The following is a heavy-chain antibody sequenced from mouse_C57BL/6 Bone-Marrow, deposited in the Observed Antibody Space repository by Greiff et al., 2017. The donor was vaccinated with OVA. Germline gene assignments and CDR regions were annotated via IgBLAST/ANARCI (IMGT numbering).Heavy chain of an antibody. CDR2: IWTGGGT. V-gene: IGHV2-9-1*01. D-gene: IGHD2-3*01. CDR1: GFSLTSYA. Sequence: VQVVESGPGLVAPSQRLSIPCTVSGFSLTSYAISWVRQPPGKGLAWLGVIWTGGGTNYNSALKSRLSISKDNSKSQVYVKMNRLQTDDTAWYYCARGRWLLFDYWGQGTTLTVSA. J-gene: IGHJ2*01. CDR3: ARGRWLLFDY.